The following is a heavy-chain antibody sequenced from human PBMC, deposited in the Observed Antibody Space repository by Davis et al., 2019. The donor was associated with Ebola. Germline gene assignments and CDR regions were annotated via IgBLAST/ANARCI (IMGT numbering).Heavy chain of an antibody. CDR1: GYRFTSYW. V-gene: IGHV5-51*01. CDR2: IYPDDSDT. J-gene: IGHJ3*02. Sequence: GESLNISCTGSGYRFTSYWIGWVRQMPGRGLQWMGIIYPDDSDTTYSPSFQGQITISADRSISTAYLQLSSLEASDTAMYYCALLPYRSSWNDGFDIWGQGTMVTVS. CDR3: ALLPYRSSWNDGFDI. D-gene: IGHD1-1*01.